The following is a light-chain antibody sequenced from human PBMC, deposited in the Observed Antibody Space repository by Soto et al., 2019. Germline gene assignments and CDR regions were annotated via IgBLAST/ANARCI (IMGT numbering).Light chain of an antibody. CDR3: QHYGTAPLT. CDR1: QSVSSSY. V-gene: IGKV3-20*01. CDR2: GAS. J-gene: IGKJ4*01. Sequence: EIVLTQSPGTLSLSPGERATLSCRASQSVSSSYLAWYQQKPGQAPRLLIYGASSRATGIPDRFSGSGSGTDFNFTISKLAPEDFAVYYCQHYGTAPLTFGGGTKVEIK.